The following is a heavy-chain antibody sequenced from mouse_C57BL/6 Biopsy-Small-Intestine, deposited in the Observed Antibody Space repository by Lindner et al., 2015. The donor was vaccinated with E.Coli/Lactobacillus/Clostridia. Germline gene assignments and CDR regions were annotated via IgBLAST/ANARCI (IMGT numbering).Heavy chain of an antibody. CDR1: GYAFTNYL. CDR3: ARGRRSYWYFDV. J-gene: IGHJ1*03. V-gene: IGHV1-54*01. Sequence: VQLQESGAGLVRPGTSVKVSCEASGYAFTNYLIEWVKQRPGQGLEWIGVINPGSGGTNYNEKFKGKATLTADKSSSTAYMQLSSLTSEDSAVYFCARGRRSYWYFDVWGTGTTVTVSS. CDR2: INPGSGGT.